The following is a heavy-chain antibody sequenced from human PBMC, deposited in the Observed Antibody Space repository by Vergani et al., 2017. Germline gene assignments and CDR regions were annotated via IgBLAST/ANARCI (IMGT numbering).Heavy chain of an antibody. CDR3: ARGWSGYSTSWYFDF. V-gene: IGHV1-2*02. CDR2: IDPNSDGT. Sequence: QVQLVQSGTEVKKPGASVKVSCKASGYTFNGYYIHWVRQAPGQGLEYMGWIDPNSDGTNYAQKSQGRVTMTRDTSISTAYMELSRLSSDDTAVYYCARGWSGYSTSWYFDFWGQGTLVTVSS. J-gene: IGHJ4*02. D-gene: IGHD6-13*01. CDR1: GYTFNGYY.